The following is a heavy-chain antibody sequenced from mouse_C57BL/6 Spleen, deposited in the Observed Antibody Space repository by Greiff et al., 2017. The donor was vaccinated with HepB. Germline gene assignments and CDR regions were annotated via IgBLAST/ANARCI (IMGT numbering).Heavy chain of an antibody. CDR2: IDPENGDT. Sequence: EVKLQESGAELVRPGASVKLSCTASGFNIKDDYMHWVKQRPEQGLEWIGWIDPENGDTEYASKFQGKATITADTSSNTAYLQLSSLTSEDTAVYYCTTGLRQDWYFDVWGTGTTVTVSS. J-gene: IGHJ1*03. CDR3: TTGLRQDWYFDV. V-gene: IGHV14-4*01. D-gene: IGHD2-4*01. CDR1: GFNIKDDY.